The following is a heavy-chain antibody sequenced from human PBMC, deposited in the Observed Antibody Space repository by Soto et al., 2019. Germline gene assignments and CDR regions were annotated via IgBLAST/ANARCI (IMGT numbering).Heavy chain of an antibody. Sequence: SQPLSLPCAISGDSVSSNSAAWNWIRQSPSRGFEWLGRTYYRSKWYNKYAVSVKGRISINSDTSKNHFSLQLNSVTPEDTAVYYCARTGGATDPWGQGTLVTVSS. J-gene: IGHJ5*02. CDR2: TYYRSKWYN. CDR3: ARTGGATDP. D-gene: IGHD1-26*01. V-gene: IGHV6-1*01. CDR1: GDSVSSNSAA.